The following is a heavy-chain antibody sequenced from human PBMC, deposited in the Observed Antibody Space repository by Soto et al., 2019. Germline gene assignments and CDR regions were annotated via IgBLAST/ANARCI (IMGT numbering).Heavy chain of an antibody. D-gene: IGHD3-3*01. CDR1: GYSFSSYG. V-gene: IGHV1-18*04. J-gene: IGHJ5*02. CDR3: ARDRLPGTAYSDFWSGGSRWFDP. Sequence: QVQLVQSGTEVKKTGASVRVSCKTSGYSFSSYGISWVRQAPGQGLEWMGWISGYNGDTNYAQKFQGRVTMTTDTLTKTAYMDLRSLSPDDTAVYFCARDRLPGTAYSDFWSGGSRWFDPWGQGTLVSVSS. CDR2: ISGYNGDT.